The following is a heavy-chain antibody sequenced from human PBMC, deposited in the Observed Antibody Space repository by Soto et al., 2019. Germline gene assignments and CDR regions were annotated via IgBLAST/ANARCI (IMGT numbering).Heavy chain of an antibody. J-gene: IGHJ5*02. CDR3: ARGGGAPPLGDP. D-gene: IGHD3-16*01. CDR2: ISTSGNT. Sequence: QVQLEESGPGLVKPSETLSLICSVSGVSMRNSYWTWIRQSAGKGLEWIGRISTSGNTNYNPSLNSRLTMSVDTPKNRVPLKLTSVPPGDPAVYYCARGGGAPPLGDPGGQGTRVPVPS. CDR1: GVSMRNSY. V-gene: IGHV4-4*07.